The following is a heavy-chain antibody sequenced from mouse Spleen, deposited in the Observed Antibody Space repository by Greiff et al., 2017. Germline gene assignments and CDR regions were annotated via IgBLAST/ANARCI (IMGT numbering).Heavy chain of an antibody. D-gene: IGHD2-4*01. CDR3: ARSRDDYFWFAY. V-gene: IGHV1-69*01. Sequence: QVQLQQPGAELVMPGASVKLSCKASGYTFTSYWMHWVKQRPGQGLEWIGEIDPSDSYTNYNQKFKGKATLTVDKSSSTAYMQLSSLTSEDSAVYYCARSRDDYFWFAYWGQGTLVTVSA. J-gene: IGHJ3*01. CDR2: IDPSDSYT. CDR1: GYTFTSYW.